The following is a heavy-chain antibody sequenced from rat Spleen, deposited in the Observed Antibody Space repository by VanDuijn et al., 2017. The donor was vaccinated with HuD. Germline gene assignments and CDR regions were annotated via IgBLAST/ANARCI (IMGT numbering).Heavy chain of an antibody. Sequence: EVQLVESGGGLVQPGRSLKLSCAASGFTFSNYYMAWVRQAPTKGLEWVAYISTGGGNTYYRDSVKGRFTVSRDNAKSTLYLQMDSLRSEDTATYYCTRQEYTTDSYLMDAWGQGASVTVSS. CDR1: GFTFSNYY. CDR2: ISTGGGNT. V-gene: IGHV5-25*01. CDR3: TRQEYTTDSYLMDA. D-gene: IGHD1-6*01. J-gene: IGHJ4*01.